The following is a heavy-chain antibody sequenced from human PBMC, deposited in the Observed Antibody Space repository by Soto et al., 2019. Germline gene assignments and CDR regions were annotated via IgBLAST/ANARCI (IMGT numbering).Heavy chain of an antibody. CDR2: ISYDGSNK. D-gene: IGHD5-12*01. Sequence: GGSLRLSCAASGFTFSSYGMHWVRQAPGKGLEWVAVISYDGSNKYYADSVKGRFTISRDNSKNTLCLQMNSLRAEDTAVYYCARGKRWLQALYYFDYWGQGTLVTVSS. CDR1: GFTFSSYG. V-gene: IGHV3-30*03. J-gene: IGHJ4*02. CDR3: ARGKRWLQALYYFDY.